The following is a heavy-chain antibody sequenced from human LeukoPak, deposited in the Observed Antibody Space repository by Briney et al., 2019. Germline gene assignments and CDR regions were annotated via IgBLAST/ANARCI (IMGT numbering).Heavy chain of an antibody. Sequence: GGSLRLSCEASGFTFSSYWMSWVRQAPGKGLEWVAHIKEDESDEYYVDSVRGRFSASRDNAKNSVNLQMNSLRVEDTAVYYCARWRGRQSEFDYWGQGTLVTVSS. D-gene: IGHD1-1*01. CDR1: GFTFSSYW. V-gene: IGHV3-7*01. J-gene: IGHJ4*02. CDR3: ARWRGRQSEFDY. CDR2: IKEDESDE.